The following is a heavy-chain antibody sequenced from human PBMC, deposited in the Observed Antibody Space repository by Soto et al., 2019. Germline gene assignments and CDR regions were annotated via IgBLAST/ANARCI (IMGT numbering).Heavy chain of an antibody. V-gene: IGHV3-30*18. CDR3: AKGGYYDSSGYLGWLAY. CDR2: IAYDGSNR. CDR1: GFTFSSYG. Sequence: QVQLVESGGGVVQPGRSLRLSCAASGFTFSSYGIHWVRQAPGKGLEWVAVIAYDGSNRYYADSVKGRITISRDNSTNTLYLQMNSLRAEDTAVYYCAKGGYYDSSGYLGWLAYWGQGTLVTGSS. D-gene: IGHD3-22*01. J-gene: IGHJ4*02.